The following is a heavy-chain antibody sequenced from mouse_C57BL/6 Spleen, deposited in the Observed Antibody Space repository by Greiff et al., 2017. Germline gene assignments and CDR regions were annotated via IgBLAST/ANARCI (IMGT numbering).Heavy chain of an antibody. Sequence: VQLQQSGAELVKPGASVKISCKASGYAFSSSWMNWVKQRPGKGLEWIGQIYPGDGDTNYNGKFKGKATLTADKSSSTAYMQLSSLTSEDSAVYFCARGGNYKTWFAYWGQGTLVTVSA. V-gene: IGHV1-80*01. D-gene: IGHD2-1*01. J-gene: IGHJ3*01. CDR1: GYAFSSSW. CDR3: ARGGNYKTWFAY. CDR2: IYPGDGDT.